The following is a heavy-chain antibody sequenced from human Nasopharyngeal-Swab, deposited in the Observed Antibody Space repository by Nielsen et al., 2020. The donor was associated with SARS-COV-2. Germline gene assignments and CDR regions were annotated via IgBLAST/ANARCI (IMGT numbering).Heavy chain of an antibody. D-gene: IGHD6-6*01. Sequence: SVKVSCKASGGTFSSYAISWVRQAPGQGLEWMGGIIPIFGTANYAQKFQGRVTITADESTSTAYMGLSSLRSEDTAVYYCASGGLVRNYYYYYYMDVWGKGTTVTVSS. J-gene: IGHJ6*03. CDR3: ASGGLVRNYYYYYYMDV. CDR2: IIPIFGTA. CDR1: GGTFSSYA. V-gene: IGHV1-69*13.